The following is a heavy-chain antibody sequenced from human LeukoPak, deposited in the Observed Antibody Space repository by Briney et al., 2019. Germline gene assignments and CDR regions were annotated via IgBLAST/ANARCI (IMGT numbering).Heavy chain of an antibody. CDR2: IYHGGNT. Sequence: PSETLSLTCTVSGGSISSGGYFWSWIRQNPGKGLEWIGYIYHGGNTYYNPSLKSRGPISVDTSKNQFSLTLSSVTAADTAMYYCARVRYYGSGEEIDPWGQGTLVTVSS. D-gene: IGHD3-10*01. CDR1: GGSISSGGYF. CDR3: ARVRYYGSGEEIDP. V-gene: IGHV4-31*03. J-gene: IGHJ5*02.